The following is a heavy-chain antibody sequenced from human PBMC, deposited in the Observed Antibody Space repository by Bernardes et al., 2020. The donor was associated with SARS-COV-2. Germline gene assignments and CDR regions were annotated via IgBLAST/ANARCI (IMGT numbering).Heavy chain of an antibody. CDR2: ISYEGSKK. CDR3: VKRRAIFELWAGNFDS. V-gene: IGHV3-30*18. Sequence: GGSLRLYCAASGFTFNNYGMHWVRQAPGKGLEWVAFISYEGSKKYYLDSLKGRFTISRDSSKNTLYLLMNDLRDDDTAVYYCVKRRAIFELWAGNFDSWGQGTLVTVSS. D-gene: IGHD5-18*01. J-gene: IGHJ4*02. CDR1: GFTFNNYG.